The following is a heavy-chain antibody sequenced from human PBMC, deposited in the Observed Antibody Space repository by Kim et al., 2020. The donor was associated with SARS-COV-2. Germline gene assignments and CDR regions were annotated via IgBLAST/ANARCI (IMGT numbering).Heavy chain of an antibody. Sequence: GGSLRLSCAASGFTFSSYAMSWVRQAPGKGLEWVSAISGSGGSTYYADSVKGRFTISRDNSKNTLYLQMNSLRAEDTAVYYCAKSGNYYGSGSYPNNWDYWGQGTLVTVSS. J-gene: IGHJ4*02. CDR3: AKSGNYYGSGSYPNNWDY. CDR2: ISGSGGST. CDR1: GFTFSSYA. D-gene: IGHD3-10*01. V-gene: IGHV3-23*01.